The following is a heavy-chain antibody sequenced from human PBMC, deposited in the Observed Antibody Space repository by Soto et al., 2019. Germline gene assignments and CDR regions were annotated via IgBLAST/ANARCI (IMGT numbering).Heavy chain of an antibody. V-gene: IGHV1-69*06. Sequence: SVKVSCKASGGTFSSYAISWVRQAPGQGLEWMGGIIPIFGTTNYAQKFQGRVTMTADTSTSTAYMELSSLRSDDTAVYYCARVDDYSNDYYFDYWGQGTLVIVSS. D-gene: IGHD4-4*01. J-gene: IGHJ4*02. CDR2: IIPIFGTT. CDR3: ARVDDYSNDYYFDY. CDR1: GGTFSSYA.